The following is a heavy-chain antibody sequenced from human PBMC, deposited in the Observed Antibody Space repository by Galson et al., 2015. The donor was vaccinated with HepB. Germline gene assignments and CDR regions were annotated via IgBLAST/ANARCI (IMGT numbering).Heavy chain of an antibody. CDR2: FDPEDGET. J-gene: IGHJ4*02. Sequence: SVKVSCKVSGYTLTELSMHWARQAPGKGLEWMGGFDPEDGETIYAQKFQGRVTMTEDTSTDTAYMELSSLRSEDTAVYYCATDAGGATHFDYWGQGTLVTVSS. V-gene: IGHV1-24*01. D-gene: IGHD1-26*01. CDR3: ATDAGGATHFDY. CDR1: GYTLTELS.